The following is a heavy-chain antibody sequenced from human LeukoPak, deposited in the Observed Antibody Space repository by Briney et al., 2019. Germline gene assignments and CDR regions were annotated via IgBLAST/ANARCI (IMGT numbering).Heavy chain of an antibody. J-gene: IGHJ4*02. CDR2: INPSGGST. V-gene: IGHV1-46*01. CDR3: AKERIAAGY. D-gene: IGHD6-13*01. CDR1: GYTFTSYY. Sequence: ASVKVSCKASGYTFTSYYMHWVRQAPGQGLEWMGIINPSGGSTSYAQNLQGRVTMTRDTSTSTIYMELSSLRSEDTAVYYCAKERIAAGYWGKGTLVTSST.